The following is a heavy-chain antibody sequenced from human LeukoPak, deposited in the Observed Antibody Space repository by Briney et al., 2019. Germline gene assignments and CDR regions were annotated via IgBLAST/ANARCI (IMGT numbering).Heavy chain of an antibody. CDR2: IVVGSGNT. J-gene: IGHJ4*02. V-gene: IGHV1-58*02. CDR3: AAESFFGGRGYGDVPHFDY. D-gene: IGHD4-17*01. Sequence: SVKVSCKASGFTFTSSAMQWVRQARGQRLEWIGWIVVGSGNTNYAQKFQERVTITRDMSTSTAYMELSSLRSEDTAVYYCAAESFFGGRGYGDVPHFDYWGQGTLVTVSS. CDR1: GFTFTSSA.